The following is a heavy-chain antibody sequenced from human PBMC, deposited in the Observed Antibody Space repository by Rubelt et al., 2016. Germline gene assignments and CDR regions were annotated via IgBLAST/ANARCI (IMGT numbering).Heavy chain of an antibody. Sequence: QVQLVESGGGLVKPGGSLRLSCAASGFTFSDYYMSWIRQAPGKGLEWVAVIWNDGSTKYVADSAIGRFTISRDNSQNTLYLDMNGLKAEDTAVYYCARDGDSYGLSYWGQGTLVIVSS. D-gene: IGHD5-18*01. CDR2: IWNDGSTK. CDR3: ARDGDSYGLSY. CDR1: GFTFSDYY. J-gene: IGHJ4*02. V-gene: IGHV3-33*08.